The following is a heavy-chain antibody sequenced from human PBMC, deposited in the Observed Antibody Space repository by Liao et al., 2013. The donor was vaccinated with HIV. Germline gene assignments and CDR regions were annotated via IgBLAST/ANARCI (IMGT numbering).Heavy chain of an antibody. CDR3: AREEGEVRGATDFDY. CDR1: GGSISSGSYY. D-gene: IGHD3-10*01. V-gene: IGHV4-61*02. CDR2: IYTSGST. J-gene: IGHJ4*02. Sequence: QLQLQESGPGLVKPSQTLSLTCTVSGGSISSGSYYWSWIRQPAGKGLEWIGRIYTSGSTNYNPSLKSRVTISVDTSKNQFSLKLSSVTAADTAVYYCAREEGEVRGATDFDYWGQGTLVTVSS.